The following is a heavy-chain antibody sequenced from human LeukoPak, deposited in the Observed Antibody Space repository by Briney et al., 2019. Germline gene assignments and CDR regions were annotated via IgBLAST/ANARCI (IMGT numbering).Heavy chain of an antibody. Sequence: PGGSLRLSCAASGFTFSSYAMHWVRQAPGKGLEWVAVISFDGSDKYYADSVKGRFTISRDNSKNTLYLQMNSLRAEDTAVYYCAKGYPTSLDYWGQGTLVTVSS. D-gene: IGHD1-26*01. V-gene: IGHV3-30-3*01. CDR3: AKGYPTSLDY. CDR1: GFTFSSYA. J-gene: IGHJ4*02. CDR2: ISFDGSDK.